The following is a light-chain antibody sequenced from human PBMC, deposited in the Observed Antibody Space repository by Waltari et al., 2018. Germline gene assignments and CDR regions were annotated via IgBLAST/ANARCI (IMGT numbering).Light chain of an antibody. J-gene: IGKJ1*01. V-gene: IGKV1-39*01. CDR3: QQSFSSPWT. CDR2: GAS. Sequence: DIQMTQSPSSLSASIGDTITVTCRASQNIRTYLNWYQQKPAKAPKLLIFGASSLTRGVPSRFSGSASGTEFTLTITNLQPDDFATYFCQQSFSSPWTFGQGTTV. CDR1: QNIRTY.